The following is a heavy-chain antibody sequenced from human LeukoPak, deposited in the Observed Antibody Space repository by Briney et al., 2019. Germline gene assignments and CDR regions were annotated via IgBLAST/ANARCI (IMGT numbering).Heavy chain of an antibody. D-gene: IGHD3-10*01. Sequence: PGGSLLLSCAASGFTFSSYSMNWVRQAPGKGLEWVSYISHSSSTIYYAYSVKGRFTISRDNAKNSLYLQMNSLRAEDTAVYYCARGPNSGYPGNWGQGTLVTVSS. CDR3: ARGPNSGYPGN. CDR2: ISHSSSTI. J-gene: IGHJ4*02. CDR1: GFTFSSYS. V-gene: IGHV3-48*01.